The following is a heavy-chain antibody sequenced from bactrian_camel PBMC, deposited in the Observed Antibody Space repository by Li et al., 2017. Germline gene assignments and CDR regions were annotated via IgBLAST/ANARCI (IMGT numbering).Heavy chain of an antibody. CDR1: GFTFSNYW. D-gene: IGHD1*01. J-gene: IGHJ4*01. Sequence: VQLVESGGGLVQPGGSLRLSCVASGFTFSNYWMYWVRQAPGKGLEWVSTINSAGGSTYYSDSVKGRFAISRDNAKNTLSLQLNSLKTEETAKYYCAKDPQRMLRYYPENFVPRSQGTQVTVS. V-gene: IGHV3S1*01. CDR2: INSAGGST.